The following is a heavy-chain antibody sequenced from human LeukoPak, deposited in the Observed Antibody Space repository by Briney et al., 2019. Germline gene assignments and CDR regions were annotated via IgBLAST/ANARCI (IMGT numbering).Heavy chain of an antibody. CDR2: MNPNSGNT. Sequence: ASVKVSCKASGGTFSSYAISWVRQATGQGLEWMGWMNPNSGNTGYAQKFQGRVTITRNTSISTAYMELSSLRSEDTAVYYCARGDCSSTSCYSVELGYWGQGTLVTVSS. V-gene: IGHV1-8*03. J-gene: IGHJ4*02. CDR3: ARGDCSSTSCYSVELGY. D-gene: IGHD2-2*01. CDR1: GGTFSSYA.